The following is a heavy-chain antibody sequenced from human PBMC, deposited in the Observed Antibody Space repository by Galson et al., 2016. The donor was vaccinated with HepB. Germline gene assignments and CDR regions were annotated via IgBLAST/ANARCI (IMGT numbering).Heavy chain of an antibody. V-gene: IGHV3-43*01. D-gene: IGHD6-19*01. CDR3: AKGVALWYSSGWGERYFQH. J-gene: IGHJ1*01. CDR2: INWNGDST. Sequence: SLRLSCAASGLTFEDFSMHWARQVPGKGLEWVSCINWNGDSTYYADSVKGRFTISRDHKKNSLYLQMNSLRTEDTALYYCAKGVALWYSSGWGERYFQHWGQGTLVTVSS. CDR1: GLTFEDFS.